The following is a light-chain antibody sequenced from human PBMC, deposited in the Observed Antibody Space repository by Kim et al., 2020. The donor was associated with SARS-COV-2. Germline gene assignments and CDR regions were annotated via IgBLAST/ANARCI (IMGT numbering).Light chain of an antibody. Sequence: AAGGDRVTITCRASQDIIKKLAWYQQEPEKAPKLLIYAASSLQSGVPSRFSGSRSGTDFTLTISSLQAEDFATYYCQQANSFPRTFGQGTKVDIK. CDR3: QQANSFPRT. J-gene: IGKJ1*01. V-gene: IGKV1D-12*01. CDR2: AAS. CDR1: QDIIKK.